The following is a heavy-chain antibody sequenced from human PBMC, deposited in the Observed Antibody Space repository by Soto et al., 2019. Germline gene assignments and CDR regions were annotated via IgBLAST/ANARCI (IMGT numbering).Heavy chain of an antibody. J-gene: IGHJ5*02. Sequence: SETLSLTCAVYGGSFSGYYWSWIRQPPGRGLEWIGEINHSGSTNYNPSLKSRVTISVDTSKNQFSLKLSSVTAADTAVYYCARGGFTSRGYSGYAQGRWFDPWGQGTLVTVSS. CDR2: INHSGST. V-gene: IGHV4-34*01. CDR3: ARGGFTSRGYSGYAQGRWFDP. CDR1: GGSFSGYY. D-gene: IGHD5-12*01.